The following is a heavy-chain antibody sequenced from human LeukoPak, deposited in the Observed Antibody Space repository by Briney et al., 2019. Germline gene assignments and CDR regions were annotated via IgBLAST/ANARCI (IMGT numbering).Heavy chain of an antibody. Sequence: GGSLRLSCAASGFTFSSYGMHWVRQAPGKGLEWVAVISYDGSNKYYADSVKGRFTISRDNSKNTLYLQMNSLRAEDTAVYYCAKGGRPFDYWGQGTLVTVSS. CDR1: GFTFSSYG. CDR2: ISYDGSNK. V-gene: IGHV3-30*18. J-gene: IGHJ4*02. CDR3: AKGGRPFDY.